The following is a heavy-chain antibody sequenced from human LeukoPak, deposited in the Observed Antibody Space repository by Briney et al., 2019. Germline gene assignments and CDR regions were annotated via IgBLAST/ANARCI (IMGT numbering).Heavy chain of an antibody. CDR1: GSSISSSSYY. V-gene: IGHV4-39*01. CDR2: INYSGST. D-gene: IGHD5-12*01. J-gene: IGHJ6*02. CDR3: ARRPYSGNDFDSYGMDV. Sequence: SETLSLTCTVSGSSISSSSYYWGWIRQPPGKGLEWIGSINYSGSTYYNPSLKSRVTMSVDTSKSQFSLKLNSATAADTAVYYCARRPYSGNDFDSYGMDVWGQGTTVTVSS.